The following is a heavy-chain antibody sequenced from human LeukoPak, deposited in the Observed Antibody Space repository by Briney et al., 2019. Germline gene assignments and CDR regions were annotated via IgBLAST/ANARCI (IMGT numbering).Heavy chain of an antibody. CDR3: ARDGREFPFDY. J-gene: IGHJ4*02. Sequence: GGSLRLSCAASGFTFDDYAMHWVRQAPGKGLVWVSRINSDGSSTSYADSVKGRFTISRDNAKNTLYLQMNSLRAEDTAVYYCARDGREFPFDYWGQGTLVTVSS. D-gene: IGHD2-15*01. CDR1: GFTFDDYA. V-gene: IGHV3-74*01. CDR2: INSDGSST.